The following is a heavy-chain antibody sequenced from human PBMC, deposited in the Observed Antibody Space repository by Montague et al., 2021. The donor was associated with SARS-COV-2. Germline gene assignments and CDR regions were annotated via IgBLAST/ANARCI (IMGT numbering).Heavy chain of an antibody. CDR3: ARGGTVTTFYSYYYGMDV. V-gene: IGHV4-34*01. Sequence: SETLSFTCAVYGGSFSGYYWSWIRQPPGKGLEWIGEINHSGSTNYNPFLKSRVTISVDTSKNQFSLKLSSVTAADTAVYYCARGGTVTTFYSYYYGMDVWGQGITVTVSS. CDR2: INHSGST. CDR1: GGSFSGYY. J-gene: IGHJ6*02. D-gene: IGHD4-17*01.